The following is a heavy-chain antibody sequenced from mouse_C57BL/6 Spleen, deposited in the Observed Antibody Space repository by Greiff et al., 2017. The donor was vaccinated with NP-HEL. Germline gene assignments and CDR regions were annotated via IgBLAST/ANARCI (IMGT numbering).Heavy chain of an antibody. Sequence: QVQLQQPGAELVMPGASVKLSCKASGYTFTSYWMHWVKQRPGQGLEWIGEIDPSDSYTNYNQKFKGKSTLTVDKSSSTAYMQLSSLTSEDSAVYYCAMRGYDPYAMDDWGQGTSVTVAS. J-gene: IGHJ4*01. CDR1: GYTFTSYW. CDR2: IDPSDSYT. CDR3: AMRGYDPYAMDD. D-gene: IGHD2-2*01. V-gene: IGHV1-69*01.